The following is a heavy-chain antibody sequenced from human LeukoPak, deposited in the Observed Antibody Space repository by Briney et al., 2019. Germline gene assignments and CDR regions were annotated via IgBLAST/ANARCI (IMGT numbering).Heavy chain of an antibody. J-gene: IGHJ2*01. CDR3: ARLDDGSGYYSFNCYFDL. CDR2: MYYSANT. V-gene: IGHV4-59*01. D-gene: IGHD3-22*01. CDR1: GASISGYY. Sequence: PSETLSLTCTVSGASISGYYWTWIRQPPGKGLEWIGQMYYSANTNYNPSLKSRVTMSVDTSKNQFSLKLSSVTAADTAVYYCARLDDGSGYYSFNCYFDLWGRGTLVTV.